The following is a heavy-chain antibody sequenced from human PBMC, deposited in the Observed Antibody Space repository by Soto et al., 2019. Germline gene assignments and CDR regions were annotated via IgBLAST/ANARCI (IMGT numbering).Heavy chain of an antibody. Sequence: QVQLVQSGAEVKKPGSSVKVSCKASGGTFSSYAISWVRQAPGQGLEWMGGIIPIFGTANYEQKFQGRVTITAAESTSTADMELGILRSKDTAVYYCADAPGYSSSWYWFDPWGQGTLVTVSS. CDR1: GGTFSSYA. CDR3: ADAPGYSSSWYWFDP. J-gene: IGHJ5*02. D-gene: IGHD6-13*01. V-gene: IGHV1-69*01. CDR2: IIPIFGTA.